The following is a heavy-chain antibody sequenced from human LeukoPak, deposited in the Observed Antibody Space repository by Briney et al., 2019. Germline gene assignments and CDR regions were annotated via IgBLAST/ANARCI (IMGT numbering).Heavy chain of an antibody. J-gene: IGHJ3*02. CDR3: AREDWGLGAFDI. CDR2: TYYRSKRYN. D-gene: IGHD3/OR15-3a*01. Sequence: SQTLSLTCAISGDSVSNNRAPWNWIRQSPSRGLEWLGRTYYRSKRYNDYAVSVKSRITISPDTSKNQFSLQLNSVTPEDTAVYYCAREDWGLGAFDIWGHGTMVTVSS. V-gene: IGHV6-1*01. CDR1: GDSVSNNRAP.